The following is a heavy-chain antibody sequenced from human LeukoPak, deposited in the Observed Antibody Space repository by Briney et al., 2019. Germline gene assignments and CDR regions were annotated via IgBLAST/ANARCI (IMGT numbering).Heavy chain of an antibody. CDR2: IYPGDSDT. CDR1: GYSFTSYW. CDR3: ARMAPYYYYGMDV. J-gene: IGHJ6*02. V-gene: IGHV5-51*01. Sequence: GESLKISCKGSGYSFTSYWIGWVRQMPGKGLEWMGIIYPGDSDTRYSPSFQGQVTISAGKSISTAYLQRSSLKASDTVMYYCARMAPYYYYGMDVWGQGTTVTVSS.